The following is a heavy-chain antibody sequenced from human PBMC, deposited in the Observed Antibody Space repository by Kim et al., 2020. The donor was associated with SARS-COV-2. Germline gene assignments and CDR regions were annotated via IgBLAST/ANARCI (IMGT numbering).Heavy chain of an antibody. CDR1: GGSLSSTRYY. Sequence: SETLSLTCSVSGGSLSSTRYYWGWIRQPPGKGLEWVGSIYYLGSTYYDSSLKSRVTISVDTSKNQFSLKLSSLTAADTAVYYCARFDYGDHGDAFDIWGQGTMVTVSS. D-gene: IGHD4-17*01. V-gene: IGHV4-39*01. J-gene: IGHJ3*02. CDR2: IYYLGST. CDR3: ARFDYGDHGDAFDI.